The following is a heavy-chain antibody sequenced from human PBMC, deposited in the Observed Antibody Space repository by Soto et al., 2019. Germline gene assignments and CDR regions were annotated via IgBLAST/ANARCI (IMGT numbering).Heavy chain of an antibody. CDR1: GDSISNYY. CDR3: ARSPSTYNGNWFDP. Sequence: SGTLSLTCTVSGDSISNYYWSWIRQPPGKGLEWIGYIYYSGSTNYNPSLKSRVTISVDTSMNQFSLKLTSVTAADTALYYCARSPSTYNGNWFDPWGQGTLVTVSS. J-gene: IGHJ5*02. CDR2: IYYSGST. D-gene: IGHD4-4*01. V-gene: IGHV4-59*01.